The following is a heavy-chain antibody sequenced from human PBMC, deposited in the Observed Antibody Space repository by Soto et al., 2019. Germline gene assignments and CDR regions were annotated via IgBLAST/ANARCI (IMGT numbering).Heavy chain of an antibody. Sequence: SETLSLTCTVSGGSISSGDYYWSWIRQPPGKGLEWIGYIYYSGSTYYNPSLKSRVTISVDTSKNQFSLKLSSVTAADTAVYYCARSEPVRGFDIWGQGTMVTVSS. CDR2: IYYSGST. V-gene: IGHV4-30-4*01. CDR1: GGSISSGDYY. J-gene: IGHJ3*02. CDR3: ARSEPVRGFDI. D-gene: IGHD3-10*01.